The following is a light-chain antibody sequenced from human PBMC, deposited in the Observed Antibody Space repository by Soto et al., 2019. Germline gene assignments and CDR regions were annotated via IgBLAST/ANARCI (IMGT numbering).Light chain of an antibody. CDR1: QSFTSRS. V-gene: IGKV3-15*01. Sequence: QFSLALSLSPGLRPPLSCRASQSFTSRSLARYQQKNGQAPRLXIYGASTGATGIPARFSGSGYGTEVNLTISSLQSEDFAVYYCQQYNSYPRTFGQGTKVDIK. CDR3: QQYNSYPRT. J-gene: IGKJ1*01. CDR2: GAS.